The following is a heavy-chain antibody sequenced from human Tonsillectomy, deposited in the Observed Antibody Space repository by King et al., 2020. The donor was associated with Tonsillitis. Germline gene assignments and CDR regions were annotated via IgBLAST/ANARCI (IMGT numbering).Heavy chain of an antibody. Sequence: VQLQESGPGLVKPSETLSLTCTVSGGSISSYYWSWIRQPPGKGLEWIGYIYYSGSTNYNPSLKSRVTISVDTSKNQFSLKLSSVTAAETAVYYCARAVQENYDFWSGYQYYFDYWGQGTLVTVSS. CDR3: ARAVQENYDFWSGYQYYFDY. CDR1: GGSISSYY. CDR2: IYYSGST. D-gene: IGHD3-3*01. J-gene: IGHJ4*02. V-gene: IGHV4-59*01.